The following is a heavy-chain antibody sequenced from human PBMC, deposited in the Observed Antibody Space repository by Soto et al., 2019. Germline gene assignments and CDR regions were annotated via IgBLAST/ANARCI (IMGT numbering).Heavy chain of an antibody. J-gene: IGHJ6*02. CDR3: ARDQQLVGVYYYYGMDV. V-gene: IGHV6-1*01. Sequence: SQTLSLTCAISGDSVSSNSAAWNWIRQSPSRGLECLGRTYYRSKWYNDYAVSVKSRIPINPDTSKNQFSLQLNSVTPEDTAMYYYARDQQLVGVYYYYGMDVWGQGTTVTVSS. CDR1: GDSVSSNSAA. CDR2: TYYRSKWYN. D-gene: IGHD6-6*01.